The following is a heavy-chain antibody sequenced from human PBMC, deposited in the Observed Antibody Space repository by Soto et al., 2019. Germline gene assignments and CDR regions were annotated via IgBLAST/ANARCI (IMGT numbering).Heavy chain of an antibody. J-gene: IGHJ4*02. V-gene: IGHV1-69*13. CDR3: ARLFWSGYAVDY. D-gene: IGHD3-3*01. Sequence: GASVKVSCKASGGTFSSYAISWVRQAPGQGLEWMGGIIPIFGTANYAQKFQGRVTITADESTSTAYMELSSLRSEDTAVYYCARLFWSGYAVDYWGQGTLVTVSS. CDR1: GGTFSSYA. CDR2: IIPIFGTA.